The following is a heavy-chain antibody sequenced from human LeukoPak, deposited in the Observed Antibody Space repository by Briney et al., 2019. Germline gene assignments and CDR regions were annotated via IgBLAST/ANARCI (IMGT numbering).Heavy chain of an antibody. CDR2: IIPIFGTA. J-gene: IGHJ3*02. V-gene: IGHV1-69*05. D-gene: IGHD3-22*01. CDR1: GGTFSSYA. Sequence: SVKVSCKASGGTFSSYAISWVRQAPGQGLEWMGGIIPIFGTANYAQKFRGRVTITTDESTSTAYMELSSLRSEDTAVYYCAMSYYYDSSGYWIGAFDIWGQGTMVTVSS. CDR3: AMSYYYDSSGYWIGAFDI.